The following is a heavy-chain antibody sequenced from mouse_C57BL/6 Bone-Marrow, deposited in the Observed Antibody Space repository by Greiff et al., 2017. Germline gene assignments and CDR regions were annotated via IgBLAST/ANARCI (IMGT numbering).Heavy chain of an antibody. CDR2: IHPSDSDT. V-gene: IGHV1-74*01. J-gene: IGHJ4*01. CDR1: GYTFTSYW. CDR3: AIPSLTTVVATDDMDD. D-gene: IGHD1-1*01. Sequence: QVQLQQPGAELVKPGASVKVSCKASGYTFTSYWMHWVKQRPGQGLEWIGRIHPSDSDTKYNQTFKGKATLNVAKSSSTAYMQLSSLTYEDSAVYYCAIPSLTTVVATDDMDDWGQGTSVTVSS.